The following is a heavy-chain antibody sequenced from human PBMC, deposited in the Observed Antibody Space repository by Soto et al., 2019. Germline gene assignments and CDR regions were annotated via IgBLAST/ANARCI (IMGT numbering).Heavy chain of an antibody. D-gene: IGHD2-15*01. CDR1: GFTFSSYA. J-gene: IGHJ3*02. CDR3: AKSLGYCSGGSCAPDAFDI. Sequence: EVQLLESGGGLVQPGGSLRLSCAASGFTFSSYAMSWVRQAPGKGLEWVSAISGSGGSTYYADSVKGRFTISRDNSKNTLSLQMNGLRAEDTAVYYCAKSLGYCSGGSCAPDAFDIWGQGTLVTVSS. CDR2: ISGSGGST. V-gene: IGHV3-23*01.